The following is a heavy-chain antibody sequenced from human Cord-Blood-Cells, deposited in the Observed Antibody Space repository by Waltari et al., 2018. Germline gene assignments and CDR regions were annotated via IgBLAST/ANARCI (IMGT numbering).Heavy chain of an antibody. CDR1: GGPFSGYY. Sequence: QVQLQQWGAGLLKPSETLSLTCAVYGGPFSGYYWSWIRQPPGKGLEWIGEINHSGSTNYNPSLKSRVTISVDTSKNQFSLKLSSVTAADTAVYYCARLYYDFWSGHPGYNWFDPWGQGTLVTVSS. V-gene: IGHV4-34*01. CDR3: ARLYYDFWSGHPGYNWFDP. J-gene: IGHJ5*02. D-gene: IGHD3-3*01. CDR2: INHSGST.